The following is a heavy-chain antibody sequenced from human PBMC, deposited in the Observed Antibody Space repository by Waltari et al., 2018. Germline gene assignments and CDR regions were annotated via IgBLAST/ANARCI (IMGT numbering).Heavy chain of an antibody. CDR1: GYTFTSYG. D-gene: IGHD2-2*01. Sequence: QVQLVQSGAEVKKPGASVKVSCKASGYTFTSYGISWVRQAPGQGLEWMGWISAYNGNTNSAQKLQGRVTMTTDTSTSTAYMELRSLRSDDTAVYYCARDVRWYQLLVAPGYFDYWGQGTLVTVSS. CDR3: ARDVRWYQLLVAPGYFDY. J-gene: IGHJ4*02. V-gene: IGHV1-18*01. CDR2: ISAYNGNT.